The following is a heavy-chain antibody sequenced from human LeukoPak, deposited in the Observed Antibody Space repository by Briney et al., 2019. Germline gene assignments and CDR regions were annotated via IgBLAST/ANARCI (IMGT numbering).Heavy chain of an antibody. CDR3: ARGRKSYGSGRYYDNYYYMDV. J-gene: IGHJ6*03. Sequence: GGSLRLSCAASGFTFSSYAMHWVRQAPGKGLEYVSAISSNGGSTYYANSVKGRFTISRDNSKNTLYLQVGSLRAEDMAVYYCARGRKSYGSGRYYDNYYYMDVWGKGTTVTVSS. D-gene: IGHD3-10*01. CDR1: GFTFSSYA. CDR2: ISSNGGST. V-gene: IGHV3-64*01.